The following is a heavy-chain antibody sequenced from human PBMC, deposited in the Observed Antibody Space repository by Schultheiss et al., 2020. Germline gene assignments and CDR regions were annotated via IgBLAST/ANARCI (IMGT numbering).Heavy chain of an antibody. Sequence: ASVKVSCKASGYTFTSYYMHWVRQAPGQGLEWMGWISAYNGNTGYAQKFQGRVTMTRNTSISTAYMELSSLRSEDTAVYYCARIYYDYIWGSYRYTGGYYYYGMDVWGQGTTVTVSS. CDR2: ISAYNGNT. D-gene: IGHD3-16*02. CDR1: GYTFTSYY. CDR3: ARIYYDYIWGSYRYTGGYYYYGMDV. V-gene: IGHV1-8*02. J-gene: IGHJ6*02.